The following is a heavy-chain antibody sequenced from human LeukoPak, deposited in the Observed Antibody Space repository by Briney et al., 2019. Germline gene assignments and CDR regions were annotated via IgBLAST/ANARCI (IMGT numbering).Heavy chain of an antibody. CDR3: ARVRSSVWVWPPPL. CDR2: IKQDGSEK. Sequence: GGSLRLSCAASGFTFSSYWMSWVRQAPGKGLEWVANIKQDGSEKYYVDSVKGRFTISRDNAKNSLYLQMNSLRAEDTATYYCARVRSSVWVWPPPLWGPGTLVTVSS. D-gene: IGHD6-6*01. V-gene: IGHV3-7*03. CDR1: GFTFSSYW. J-gene: IGHJ4*02.